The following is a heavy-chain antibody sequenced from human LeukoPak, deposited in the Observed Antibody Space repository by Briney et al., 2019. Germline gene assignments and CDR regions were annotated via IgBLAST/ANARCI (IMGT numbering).Heavy chain of an antibody. CDR2: ISGSGGST. CDR1: GFTFSSYA. D-gene: IGHD6-19*01. J-gene: IGHJ4*02. Sequence: GGSLRLSCAASGFTFSSYAMSWVRQAPGKGLEWVSAISGSGGSTYYADSVKGRFTISRDNSKNTLYLQMNSLRAEDTAVYYCAKDLASGWFGRDYFDYWGQGTLVTVSS. V-gene: IGHV3-23*01. CDR3: AKDLASGWFGRDYFDY.